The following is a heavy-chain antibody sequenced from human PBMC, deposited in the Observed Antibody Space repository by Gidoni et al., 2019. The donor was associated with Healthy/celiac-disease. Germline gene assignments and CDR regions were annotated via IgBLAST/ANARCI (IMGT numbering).Heavy chain of an antibody. D-gene: IGHD1-26*01. Sequence: QVQLVESGGGVVQPGRSLRLSCAASGFTFSSYGMHWVRQAPGKGLEWVAVISYDGSNKYYADSVKGRFTISRDNSKNTLYLQMNSLRAEDTAVYYCAKRFYKGGIVGAAFDYWGQGTLVTVSS. J-gene: IGHJ4*02. CDR1: GFTFSSYG. V-gene: IGHV3-30*18. CDR3: AKRFYKGGIVGAAFDY. CDR2: ISYDGSNK.